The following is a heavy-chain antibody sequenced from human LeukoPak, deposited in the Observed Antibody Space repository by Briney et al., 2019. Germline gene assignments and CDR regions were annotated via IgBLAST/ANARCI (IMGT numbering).Heavy chain of an antibody. J-gene: IGHJ4*02. CDR1: GFTFNIYS. CDR2: IKQDGREK. Sequence: AGGSLRLSCAVSGFTFNIYSMSWVRQAPGKGLEWVANIKQDGREKYYVDSVRGRFTISRDNAKNSLYLQMNSLRAEDTAMYYCARYTSGWYHVWGYFDYWGQGTLVTVSS. D-gene: IGHD6-19*01. CDR3: ARYTSGWYHVWGYFDY. V-gene: IGHV3-7*01.